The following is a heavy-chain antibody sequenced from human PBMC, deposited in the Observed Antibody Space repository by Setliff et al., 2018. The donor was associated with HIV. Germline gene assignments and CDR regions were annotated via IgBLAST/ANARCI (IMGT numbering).Heavy chain of an antibody. CDR2: IDWDDDQ. CDR3: ARTRPPSGLASAYFFDS. CDR1: GFSLSTSGMC. Sequence: SGPTLVNPTQTLTLTCTFSGFSLSTSGMCVSWIRQPPGKALEWLARIDWDDDQYYSTSLKTRLTISNDTPKNRVVLTLTNMDPVDTATYFCARTRPPSGLASAYFFDSWGQGTLVTVSS. V-gene: IGHV2-70*11. D-gene: IGHD6-25*01. J-gene: IGHJ4*02.